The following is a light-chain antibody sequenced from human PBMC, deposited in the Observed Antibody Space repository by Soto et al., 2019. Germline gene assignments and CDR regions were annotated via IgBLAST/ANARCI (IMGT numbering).Light chain of an antibody. CDR3: QQYNNWPLT. CDR1: QSISSW. CDR2: DAS. V-gene: IGKV1-5*01. Sequence: DIQMTQSPSTLSASVGDRVTITCRASQSISSWLAWYQQKPGKAPKLLIFDASSLESGTPSRFSGSGSGTEFTLTISSLQSEDFTVYYCQQYNNWPLTFGGGTKVDIK. J-gene: IGKJ4*01.